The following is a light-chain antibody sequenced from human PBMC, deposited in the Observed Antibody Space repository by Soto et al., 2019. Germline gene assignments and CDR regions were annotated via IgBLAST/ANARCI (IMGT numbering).Light chain of an antibody. V-gene: IGLV2-14*01. Sequence: QSALTQPASVSGSPGQSITISCTGTSSDVGGYNYVSWYQQHPGRAPKLIIYEVSNRPSGVSNRFSGSKSGNTASLAISGLQAEDEADYYCSAYTTGNTLVFLGGGTKLTLL. CDR2: EVS. J-gene: IGLJ2*01. CDR3: SAYTTGNTLVF. CDR1: SSDVGGYNY.